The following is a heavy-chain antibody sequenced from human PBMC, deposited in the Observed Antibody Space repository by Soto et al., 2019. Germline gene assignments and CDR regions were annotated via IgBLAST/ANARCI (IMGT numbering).Heavy chain of an antibody. J-gene: IGHJ5*02. V-gene: IGHV1-18*01. CDR1: GFTFTKYG. Sequence: QVQLVQSGAEVKKPGASVKVSCKTSGFTFTKYGISWVRQAPGQGLEWMGWISVYNNNTKYAQKFQGRVAMTTDTSTRTASMELRTLRSDDTAVYYCARSSMLSWTDWVDLWGQATLVTVSS. CDR2: ISVYNNNT. CDR3: ARSSMLSWTDWVDL. D-gene: IGHD2-2*01.